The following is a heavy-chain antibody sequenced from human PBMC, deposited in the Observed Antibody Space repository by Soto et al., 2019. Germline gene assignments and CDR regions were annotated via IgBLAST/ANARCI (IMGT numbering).Heavy chain of an antibody. CDR2: INPNSGGT. Sequence: ASVKVSCKASGYTFTGYYMHWVRQAPGQGLEWMGWINPNSGGTNYAQKFQGRVTMTRDTSISTAYMELSRLRSDDTAVYYCARITEYNAGDSSWFDPWGQGTLVTVSS. CDR1: GYTFTGYY. J-gene: IGHJ5*02. D-gene: IGHD7-27*01. CDR3: ARITEYNAGDSSWFDP. V-gene: IGHV1-2*02.